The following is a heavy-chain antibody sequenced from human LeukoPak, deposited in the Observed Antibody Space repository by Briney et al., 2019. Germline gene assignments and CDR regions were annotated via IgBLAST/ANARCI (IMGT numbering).Heavy chain of an antibody. CDR3: AKTYSSWSVYYYDY. CDR1: GDSISICY. J-gene: IGHJ4*02. Sequence: PSETLSLTCSVSGDSISICYWSWIRQPPGKGLEWIGYIYNSGSTNYNPSLKSRVTISVDKSKNQFSLNLSSVTAADTAVYYCAKTYSSWSVYYYDYWGQGTLVTVSS. D-gene: IGHD6-13*01. CDR2: IYNSGST. V-gene: IGHV4-59*12.